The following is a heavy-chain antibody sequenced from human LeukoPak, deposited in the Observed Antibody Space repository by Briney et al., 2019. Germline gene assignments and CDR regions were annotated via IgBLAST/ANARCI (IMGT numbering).Heavy chain of an antibody. D-gene: IGHD3-3*01. CDR1: GYTFTSYG. J-gene: IGHJ6*02. CDR3: ARDTSDFSDYLDYYYGMDV. CDR2: ISAYNGNT. V-gene: IGHV1-18*01. Sequence: ASVKVSCKASGYTFTSYGISWVRQAPGQGLEWMGWISAYNGNTNYAQKLQGRVTMTTDTSTSTAYMELRSLRSDDTAVYYCARDTSDFSDYLDYYYGMDVWGQGTTVTVSS.